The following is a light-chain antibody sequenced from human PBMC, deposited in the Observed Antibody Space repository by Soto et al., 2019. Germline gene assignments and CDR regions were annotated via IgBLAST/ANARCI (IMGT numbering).Light chain of an antibody. CDR3: QQYNDWPLT. CDR1: QSINNN. CDR2: GAF. V-gene: IGKV3-15*01. Sequence: EIVMTQSPVTLSVSPGERATLSCRASQSINNNLAWYQQKPGQAPSLLIYGAFTRATGIPARFSGTGSGTEFTLTISSLQSEDVALYYCQQYNDWPLTFGQGTKVDI. J-gene: IGKJ1*01.